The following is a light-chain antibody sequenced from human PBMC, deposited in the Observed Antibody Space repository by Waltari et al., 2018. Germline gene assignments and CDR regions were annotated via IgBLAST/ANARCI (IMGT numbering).Light chain of an antibody. CDR2: GAS. J-gene: IGKJ1*01. CDR3: QQYGSSPWT. CDR1: QSVSSIY. V-gene: IGKV3-20*01. Sequence: EIVYTQSPRTLSLSPGERAPLSCRASQSVSSIYLAWYQQKPGQAPRVLIHGASNRATGIPDRFSGSGSGTDFTLTISRLEPEDFAVYYCQQYGSSPWTFGQGTKVEIK.